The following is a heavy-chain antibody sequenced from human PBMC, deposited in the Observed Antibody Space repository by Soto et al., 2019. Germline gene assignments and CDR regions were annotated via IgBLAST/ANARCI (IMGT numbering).Heavy chain of an antibody. Sequence: GASVKVSCKASGYTFTGYYMHWVRQAPGQGLEWMGWINPNSGGTNYAQKFQGWVTMTRDTSISTAYMELSRLRSDDTAVYYCARDLGGYCSGGSCYTPQGFETWGQEALVTASS. CDR2: INPNSGGT. CDR1: GYTFTGYY. D-gene: IGHD2-15*01. J-gene: IGHJ5*02. CDR3: ARDLGGYCSGGSCYTPQGFET. V-gene: IGHV1-2*04.